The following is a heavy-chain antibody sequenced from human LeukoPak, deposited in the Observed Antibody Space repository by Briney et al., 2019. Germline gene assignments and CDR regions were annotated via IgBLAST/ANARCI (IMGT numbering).Heavy chain of an antibody. CDR3: ARGTRYFDPDAFDI. J-gene: IGHJ3*02. V-gene: IGHV4-39*07. CDR1: GGSISSSSYY. Sequence: SETLSLTCTVSGGSISSSSYYWGWIRQPPGKGLEWIGSIYYSGSTYYNPSLKSRVTISVDTSKNQFSLKLSSVTAADTAVYYCARGTRYFDPDAFDIWGQGTMVTVSS. CDR2: IYYSGST. D-gene: IGHD3-9*01.